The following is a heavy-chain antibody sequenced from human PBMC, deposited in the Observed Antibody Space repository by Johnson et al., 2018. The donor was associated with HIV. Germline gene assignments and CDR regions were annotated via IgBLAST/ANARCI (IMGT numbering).Heavy chain of an antibody. CDR1: GFSFSSYD. CDR2: ISYDGSNK. V-gene: IGHV3-30*18. J-gene: IGHJ3*02. Sequence: QVQLVESGGRLVQPGRSLRLSCAASGFSFSSYDMHWVRQAPGKGLEWVEVISYDGSNKYYADSVKGRFTISRDNSKKTLYLQMNSLRAEDTAVYYCAKVRRGSSWYIAVDIWGQGTMVTVGS. D-gene: IGHD6-13*01. CDR3: AKVRRGSSWYIAVDI.